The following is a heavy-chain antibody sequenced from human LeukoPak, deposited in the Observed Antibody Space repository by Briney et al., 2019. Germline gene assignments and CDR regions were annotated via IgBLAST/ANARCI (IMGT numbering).Heavy chain of an antibody. CDR2: IRYNIENT. CDR1: GFTFSNYA. J-gene: IGHJ4*02. CDR3: AKASTRDTGYYFDS. D-gene: IGHD3-9*01. Sequence: GGSLRLSCAASGFTFSNYAMGWVRQAPGKGPEWVSSIRYNIENTHYADAVQGRFTISRDNPKNTLYLQMNSLRAEDTARYYCAKASTRDTGYYFDSWGQGTLVSVPS. V-gene: IGHV3-23*01.